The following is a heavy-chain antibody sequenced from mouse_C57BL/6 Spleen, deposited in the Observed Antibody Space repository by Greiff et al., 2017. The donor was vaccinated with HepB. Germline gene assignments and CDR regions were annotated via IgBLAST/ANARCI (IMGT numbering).Heavy chain of an antibody. Sequence: VQLQQSGAELVRPGASVKLSCTASGFNIKDYYMHWVKQRPEQGLEWIGRIDPEDGDTEYAPKFQGKATMTADTSSNTAYLQLSSLTSEDTAVYYCTMAITTVELWAMDYWGQGTSVTVSS. CDR2: IDPEDGDT. V-gene: IGHV14-1*01. CDR1: GFNIKDYY. CDR3: TMAITTVELWAMDY. J-gene: IGHJ4*01. D-gene: IGHD1-1*01.